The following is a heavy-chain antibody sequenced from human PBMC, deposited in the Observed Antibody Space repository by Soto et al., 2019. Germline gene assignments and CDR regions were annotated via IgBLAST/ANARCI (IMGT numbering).Heavy chain of an antibody. Sequence: QVQLVQSGAEEKKPGASVKVSCKASGYTFTGYAMHWVRQAPGQRLEWMGWINAGNGNTKYSQKFQGRVTITRDTSASTAYMEMSSLRSEDTAVYYCASAVAVPADFDYWGQGTLVTVSS. D-gene: IGHD6-19*01. J-gene: IGHJ4*02. CDR1: GYTFTGYA. CDR2: INAGNGNT. V-gene: IGHV1-3*05. CDR3: ASAVAVPADFDY.